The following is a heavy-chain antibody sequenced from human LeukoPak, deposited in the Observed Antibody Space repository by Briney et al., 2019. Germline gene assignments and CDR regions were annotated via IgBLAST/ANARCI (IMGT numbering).Heavy chain of an antibody. CDR1: GFSFSTYA. D-gene: IGHD2-15*01. V-gene: IGHV3-30*18. J-gene: IGHJ4*02. Sequence: PGRSLRLSCAASGFSFSTYAMHWVRQAPGKGLEWVAVISYDRRNENYADSVKGRFTISRDNSKKTLYLQMNSLRVEDTAGYYCAKDGGSFFDYWGQGTLVTVSS. CDR2: ISYDRRNE. CDR3: AKDGGSFFDY.